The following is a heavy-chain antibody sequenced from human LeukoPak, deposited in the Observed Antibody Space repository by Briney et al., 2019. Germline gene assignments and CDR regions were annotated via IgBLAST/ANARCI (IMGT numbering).Heavy chain of an antibody. V-gene: IGHV4-34*01. CDR2: INHSGST. CDR3: ARGPDILTGYYATTGDY. Sequence: SETLSLTCAVYGGSFSGYYWSWIRQPPGKGLERIGEINHSGSTNYNPSLKSRVTISVETSKNQFSLKLSSVTAADTAVYYCARGPDILTGYYATTGDYWGQGTLVTVSS. CDR1: GGSFSGYY. D-gene: IGHD3-9*01. J-gene: IGHJ4*02.